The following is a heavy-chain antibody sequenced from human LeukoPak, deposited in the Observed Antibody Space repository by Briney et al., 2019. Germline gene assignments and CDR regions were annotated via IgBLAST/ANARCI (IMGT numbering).Heavy chain of an antibody. V-gene: IGHV3-74*01. J-gene: IGHJ2*01. Sequence: GGSLRLSCAASGFTFSNYWMQWVRQAPGKGLVWVSRINDDGSTTSYADSVKGRFTISRDNAKNTLYLQMNSLRAEDTAVYYCVRDHDPNAHWYFDFWGRGTLVAVSS. CDR3: VRDHDPNAHWYFDF. CDR2: INDDGSTT. CDR1: GFTFSNYW.